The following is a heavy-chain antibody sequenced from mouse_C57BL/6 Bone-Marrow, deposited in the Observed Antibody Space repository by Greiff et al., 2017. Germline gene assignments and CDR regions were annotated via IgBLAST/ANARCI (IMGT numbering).Heavy chain of an antibody. CDR1: GYTFTDYY. CDR3: SRRGYYYCSNYFDY. CDR2: INPYNGGT. J-gene: IGHJ2*01. V-gene: IGHV1-19*01. Sequence: VQLQQSGPVLVKPGASVKMSCKASGYTFTDYYMNWVKQSHGKSLEWIGVINPYNGGTSYNQKFKGKATLTVDKSSSTAYMERNSLTSEDAAFXYCSRRGYYYCSNYFDYWGQGTTLTVSS. D-gene: IGHD1-1*01.